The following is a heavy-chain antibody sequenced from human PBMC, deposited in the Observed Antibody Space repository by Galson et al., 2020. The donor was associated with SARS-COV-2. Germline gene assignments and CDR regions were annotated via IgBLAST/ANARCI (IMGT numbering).Heavy chain of an antibody. V-gene: IGHV3-43*01. D-gene: IGHD6-13*01. CDR1: GFTFDDYT. CDR2: ISWDGGST. Sequence: GGSLRLSCAASGFTFDDYTMHWVRQAPGQGLEWVSLISWDGGSTYYADSVKGRFTISRDNSKNSLYLQMNSLRTEDTALYYCAKLSSSWDDAFDIWGQGTMVTVSS. J-gene: IGHJ3*02. CDR3: AKLSSSWDDAFDI.